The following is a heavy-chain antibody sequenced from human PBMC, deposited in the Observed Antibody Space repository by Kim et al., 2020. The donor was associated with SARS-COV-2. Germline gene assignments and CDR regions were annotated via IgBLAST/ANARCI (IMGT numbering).Heavy chain of an antibody. CDR3: TTVIRSGSYLP. V-gene: IGHV3-15*01. CDR2: T. J-gene: IGHJ5*02. D-gene: IGHD3-10*01. Sequence: TDYAAPVKGRFTISRDDSKNTLYLQMNSLKTEDTAVYYCTTVIRSGSYLPWGQGTLVTVSS.